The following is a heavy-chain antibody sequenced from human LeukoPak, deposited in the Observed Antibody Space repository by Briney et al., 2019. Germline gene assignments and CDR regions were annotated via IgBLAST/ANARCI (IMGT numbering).Heavy chain of an antibody. CDR1: GGSISSYY. CDR3: ARRTGTGSNALYDAFDI. Sequence: PSETLSLTCTVSGGSISSYYWSWIRQPPGKGLEWIGYIYYSGSTNYNPSLKSRVTISVDTSKNQFSLKLSSVTAADTAMYYCARRTGTGSNALYDAFDIWGQGTMVTVSS. J-gene: IGHJ3*02. CDR2: IYYSGST. D-gene: IGHD1-7*01. V-gene: IGHV4-59*08.